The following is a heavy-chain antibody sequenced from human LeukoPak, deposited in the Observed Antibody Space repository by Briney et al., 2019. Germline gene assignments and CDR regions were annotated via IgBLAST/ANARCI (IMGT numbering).Heavy chain of an antibody. J-gene: IGHJ4*02. Sequence: GGSLRLSCAASGFTVSSNYMSWVRQAPGKGLEWVSVIYSGGSTYYADSVKGRFTISRDKSKNTLYLQMNSLRAEDTAVYYCARAPGNDGGGADYWGQGTLVTVSS. V-gene: IGHV3-66*01. D-gene: IGHD1-1*01. CDR1: GFTVSSNY. CDR2: IYSGGST. CDR3: ARAPGNDGGGADY.